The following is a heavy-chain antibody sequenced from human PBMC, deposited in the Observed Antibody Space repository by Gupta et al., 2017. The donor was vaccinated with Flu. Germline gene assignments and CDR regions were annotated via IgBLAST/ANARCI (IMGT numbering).Heavy chain of an antibody. CDR3: ARVNRGIRSLNWFDP. Sequence: SSYYWGWIRQPPGKGLEWIGSIYDSGSTDYNPSLKRRVTISVDTSKNQFSLKLSSVTAADTAVYYCARVNRGIRSLNWFDPWGQGTLVTVSS. CDR1: SSYY. J-gene: IGHJ5*02. V-gene: IGHV4-39*01. D-gene: IGHD2-15*01. CDR2: IYDSGST.